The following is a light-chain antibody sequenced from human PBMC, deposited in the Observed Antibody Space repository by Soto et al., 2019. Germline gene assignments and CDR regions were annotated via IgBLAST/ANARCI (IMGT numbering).Light chain of an antibody. CDR1: QSVSRN. V-gene: IGKV3-15*01. CDR2: GAS. CDR3: QQYYNWPRT. J-gene: IGKJ1*01. Sequence: EIVMTQSPATLSVSPGERATLSCRASQSVSRNLAWYQQRPGQAPRLLISGASTRATGIAARFSGSGSGTEFTLTISRLEPEDFAVYYCQQYYNWPRTFGQGTKVDIK.